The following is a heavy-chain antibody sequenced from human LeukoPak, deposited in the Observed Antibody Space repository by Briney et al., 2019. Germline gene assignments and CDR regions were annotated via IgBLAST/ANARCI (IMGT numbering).Heavy chain of an antibody. Sequence: SETLSLTCAVYGGSFSGYYWSWIRQPPGKGLEWIGEINHSGSTNYNPSLKSRVTISVDTSKNQFSLKLSSVTAADTAVYYCARGRIHVVVVPAAIRRHYYYMDVWGKGTTVTVSS. D-gene: IGHD2-2*01. CDR3: ARGRIHVVVVPAAIRRHYYYMDV. CDR2: INHSGST. CDR1: GGSFSGYY. J-gene: IGHJ6*03. V-gene: IGHV4-34*01.